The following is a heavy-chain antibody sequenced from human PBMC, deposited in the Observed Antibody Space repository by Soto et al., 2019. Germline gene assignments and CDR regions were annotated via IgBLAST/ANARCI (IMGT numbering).Heavy chain of an antibody. Sequence: GGSLRLSCAASGFTFYSYAMSWVRQAPGKGLEWVSTIGSVGGDTYYADSVKGRFTISRDDSKNTLLLQMNSLRAEDTAVYYCVKDRMAYNSVWDPFDIWGQGTMVTV. V-gene: IGHV3-23*01. D-gene: IGHD1-20*01. CDR3: VKDRMAYNSVWDPFDI. CDR2: IGSVGGDT. CDR1: GFTFYSYA. J-gene: IGHJ3*02.